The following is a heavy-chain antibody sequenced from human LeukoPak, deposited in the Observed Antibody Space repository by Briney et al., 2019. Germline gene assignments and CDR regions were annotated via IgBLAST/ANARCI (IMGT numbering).Heavy chain of an antibody. CDR3: ARARGNGDYDY. CDR2: IYHSGST. J-gene: IGHJ4*02. CDR1: GGSISSGGYS. Sequence: ASETLSLTCAVSGGSISSGGYSWSWIRQPPGKGLEWIGYIYHSGSTYYNPSLKSRVTISVDRSKNQFSLKLSSVNAADTAVYYCARARGNGDYDYWGQGTLVTASS. V-gene: IGHV4-30-2*01. D-gene: IGHD4-17*01.